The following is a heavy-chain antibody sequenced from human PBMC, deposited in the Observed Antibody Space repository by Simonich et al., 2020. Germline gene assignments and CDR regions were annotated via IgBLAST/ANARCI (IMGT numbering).Heavy chain of an antibody. CDR1: GYSISSGYY. V-gene: IGHV4-38-2*01. Sequence: QVQLQESGPGLVKPSETLSLTCAVSGYSISSGYYWGWIRQPPGKGLEWIGSIYHSGSTYYNPSLKSRVTISVDTSKNQFSLELSSVTAADTAVYYCSSRGWSGYYDYWGQGTLVTVSS. J-gene: IGHJ4*02. D-gene: IGHD3-3*01. CDR3: SSRGWSGYYDY. CDR2: IYHSGST.